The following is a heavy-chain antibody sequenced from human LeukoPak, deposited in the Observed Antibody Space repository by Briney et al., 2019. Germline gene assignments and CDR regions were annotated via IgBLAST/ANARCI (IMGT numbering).Heavy chain of an antibody. CDR1: GFTFSSYG. J-gene: IGHJ6*02. CDR2: ISYDGSNK. D-gene: IGHD6-13*01. V-gene: IGHV3-30*18. CDR3: AKGDGHSSSWKLIYYYYYGMDV. Sequence: GSLRLSCAASGFTFSSYGMHWVRQAPGKGLEWVAVISYDGSNKYYADSVKGRFTISRDNSKNTLYLQMNSLRAEDTAVYYCAKGDGHSSSWKLIYYYYYGMDVWGQGTTVTVSS.